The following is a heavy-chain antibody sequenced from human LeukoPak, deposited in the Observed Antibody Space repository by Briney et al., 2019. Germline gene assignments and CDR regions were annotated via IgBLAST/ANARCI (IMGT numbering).Heavy chain of an antibody. CDR3: ARAVVVEHKGGDAFDI. J-gene: IGHJ3*02. Sequence: PSETLSLTCTVSGGSISSSSYYWGWIRQPPGKGLEWIGSIYYSGSTYYNPSLKSRVTISVDTSKNQFSLKLSSVTAADTAVYYCARAVVVEHKGGDAFDIWGQGTMVTVSS. D-gene: IGHD2-15*01. CDR1: GGSISSSSYY. CDR2: IYYSGST. V-gene: IGHV4-39*07.